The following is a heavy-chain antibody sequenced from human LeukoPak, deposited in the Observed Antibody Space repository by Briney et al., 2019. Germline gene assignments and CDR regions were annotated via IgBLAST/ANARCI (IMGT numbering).Heavy chain of an antibody. CDR1: GGSFSGYY. D-gene: IGHD6-13*01. V-gene: IGHV4-59*01. CDR3: AREVVAAAGSVDY. Sequence: PSETLSLTCAVYGGSFSGYYWSWIRQPPGKGLEWFGYIYYSGSTNYNPSLKSRVTISVDTSKNQFSLKLSSVTAADTAVYYCAREVVAAAGSVDYWGQGTLVIVSS. J-gene: IGHJ4*02. CDR2: IYYSGST.